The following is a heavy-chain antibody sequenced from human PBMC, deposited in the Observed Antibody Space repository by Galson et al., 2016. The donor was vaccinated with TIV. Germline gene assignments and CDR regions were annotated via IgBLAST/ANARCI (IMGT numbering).Heavy chain of an antibody. D-gene: IGHD3-22*01. CDR2: ISISGGAI. CDR3: ARTYYYDSSAYSFDAFDV. Sequence: SGAEVKKPGRSLRLSCAVSGLIFHKYDMNWVRQTPGKGLEWISFISISGGAIYYAHSVQGRFTISRDNAKNSLYLQMNSLRAEDTAVYYCARTYYYDSSAYSFDAFDVWGQGTMVTVSS. J-gene: IGHJ3*01. CDR1: GLIFHKYD. V-gene: IGHV3-48*03.